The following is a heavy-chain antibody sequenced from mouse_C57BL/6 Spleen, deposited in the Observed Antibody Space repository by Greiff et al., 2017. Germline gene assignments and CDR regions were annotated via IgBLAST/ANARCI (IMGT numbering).Heavy chain of an antibody. V-gene: IGHV14-4*01. D-gene: IGHD2-5*01. CDR3: ARWSNYGFYGMDY. CDR2: IDPENGDT. J-gene: IGHJ4*01. Sequence: VQLQQSGAELVRPGASVKLSCTASGFNIKDDYMHWVKQRPEQGLEWIGRIDPENGDTEYDSKFQGKATITADKSSSTAYLQLSSLTSEDTAVYYCARWSNYGFYGMDYWGQGTLVTVSA. CDR1: GFNIKDDY.